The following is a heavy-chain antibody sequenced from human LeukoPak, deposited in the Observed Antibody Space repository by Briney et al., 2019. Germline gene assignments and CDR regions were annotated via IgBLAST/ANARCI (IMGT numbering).Heavy chain of an antibody. CDR3: AKDNEWLQLGYFDY. Sequence: GGSLRLSCAASGFTFGSYGMHWVRQAPGKGLEWVTFIRSDGSNKYYADSVKGRFTISRDNSKNTLYLQMNSLRAEDTAVYYCAKDNEWLQLGYFDYWGQGTLVTVSS. J-gene: IGHJ4*02. V-gene: IGHV3-30*02. CDR2: IRSDGSNK. CDR1: GFTFGSYG. D-gene: IGHD5-24*01.